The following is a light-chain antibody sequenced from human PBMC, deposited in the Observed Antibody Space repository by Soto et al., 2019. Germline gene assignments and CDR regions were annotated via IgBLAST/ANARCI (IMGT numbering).Light chain of an antibody. CDR3: QSYDSSTVV. V-gene: IGLV6-57*04. CDR2: EDN. J-gene: IGLJ2*01. Sequence: FMLTQPHSVSESPGKTVTISCTRSSGSIASNYVQWYQQRPGSAPTTVIYEDNQRPSGVPDRFSGSIDSSSNSASLTISGLKTEDEADYYCQSYDSSTVVFGGGTKVTV. CDR1: SGSIASNY.